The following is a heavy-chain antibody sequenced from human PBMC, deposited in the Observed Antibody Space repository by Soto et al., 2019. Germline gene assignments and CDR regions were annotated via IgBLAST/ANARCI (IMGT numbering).Heavy chain of an antibody. CDR3: ASGRSSWRYYFDY. Sequence: ASVKVSCKASGGTFSSYAISWVRQAPGQGLEWMGGIIPIFGTANYAQKFQGRVTITADESTSTAYMELSSLRSEDTAVYYCASGRSSWRYYFDYWGQGTLVTVSS. J-gene: IGHJ4*02. CDR1: GGTFSSYA. CDR2: IIPIFGTA. D-gene: IGHD6-13*01. V-gene: IGHV1-69*13.